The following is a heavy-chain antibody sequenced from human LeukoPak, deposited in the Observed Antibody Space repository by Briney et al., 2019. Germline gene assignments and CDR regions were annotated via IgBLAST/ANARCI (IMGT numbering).Heavy chain of an antibody. CDR2: ISSSSSTI. Sequence: GGSLRLSCAASGFTFSSYSMNWVRQAPGKGLEWVSYISSSSSTIYYADSVKGRFTISRDNAKNSLYLQMNSLRAEDTAVYYCARSPTGYYYCMDVWGKGTTVTVSS. CDR1: GFTFSSYS. J-gene: IGHJ6*03. CDR3: ARSPTGYYYCMDV. V-gene: IGHV3-48*04.